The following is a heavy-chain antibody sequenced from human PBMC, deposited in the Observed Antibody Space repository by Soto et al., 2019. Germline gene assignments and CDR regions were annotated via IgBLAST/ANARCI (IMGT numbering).Heavy chain of an antibody. D-gene: IGHD6-6*01. V-gene: IGHV4-30-2*01. J-gene: IGHJ6*02. CDR2: IYHSGST. CDR1: GGSISSGGYS. Sequence: PSETLSLTCAVSGGSISSGGYSWSWIRQPPGKGLEWIGYIYHSGSTYYNPSLKSRVTISVDRSKNQFSLKLSSVTAADTAVYYCARVVLDEDSSSSYYGGGMDVWGQGTTVPVSS. CDR3: ARVVLDEDSSSSYYGGGMDV.